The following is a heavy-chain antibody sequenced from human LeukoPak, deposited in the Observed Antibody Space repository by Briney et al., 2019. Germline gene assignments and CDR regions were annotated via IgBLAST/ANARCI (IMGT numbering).Heavy chain of an antibody. Sequence: ASVKVSCKSSGYXFTGYYMHWVRQAPGQGLDWMGWISPESGGTNYPQKFQGRITMTSDRSISTAYMELSSLTSDDTAAYYCARSRSGYNYFPGAYWGQGTLVTVSS. V-gene: IGHV1-2*02. CDR3: ARSRSGYNYFPGAY. CDR1: GYXFTGYY. D-gene: IGHD5-24*01. CDR2: ISPESGGT. J-gene: IGHJ4*02.